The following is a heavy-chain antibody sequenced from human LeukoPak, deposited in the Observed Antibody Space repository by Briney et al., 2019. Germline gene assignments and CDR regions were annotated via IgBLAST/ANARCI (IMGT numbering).Heavy chain of an antibody. Sequence: PGGSLRLSCAASGFTFSSYAMSWVRQAPGKGLEWVSAISGSGGSTYYADSVKGRFTISRDNSKNTLYLQMNSLRAEDTAVYYCARHYYDSSGPMPYWGQGTLVTVSS. J-gene: IGHJ4*02. CDR3: ARHYYDSSGPMPY. V-gene: IGHV3-23*01. CDR1: GFTFSSYA. D-gene: IGHD3-22*01. CDR2: ISGSGGST.